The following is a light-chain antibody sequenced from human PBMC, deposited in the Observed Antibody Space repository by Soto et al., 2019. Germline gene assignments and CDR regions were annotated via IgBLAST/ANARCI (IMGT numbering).Light chain of an antibody. CDR3: QQYYTYPYT. V-gene: IGKV1-5*01. Sequence: DIQMTQSPSTLSASVGDRVTITCRASQSINNWLAWYQQKPGKAPKLLIYDASTLETGVPSRFSGSESGTEFTLTIGSLQPDDFATYSFQQYYTYPYTFGQGTKLEIK. CDR2: DAS. CDR1: QSINNW. J-gene: IGKJ2*01.